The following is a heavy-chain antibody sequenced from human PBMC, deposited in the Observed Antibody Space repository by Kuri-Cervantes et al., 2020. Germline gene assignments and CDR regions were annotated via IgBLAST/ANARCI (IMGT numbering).Heavy chain of an antibody. V-gene: IGHV5-51*01. CDR3: ATRIVVAAAFDI. CDR2: IYPGDSDT. J-gene: IGHJ3*02. D-gene: IGHD1-14*01. CDR1: GYSFTTYW. Sequence: KVSCKGSGYSFTTYWIGWVRQMSGKGLEWMGIIYPGDSDTRYSPSFQGQVTISADKSISTAYLQWSSLKASDTAMYYCATRIVVAAAFDIWGQGTMVTVSS.